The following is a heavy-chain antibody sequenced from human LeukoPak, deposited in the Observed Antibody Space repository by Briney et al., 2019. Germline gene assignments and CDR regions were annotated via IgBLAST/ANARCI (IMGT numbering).Heavy chain of an antibody. CDR2: VYSSGST. V-gene: IGHV4-39*01. CDR3: ARRSRSGFFDY. J-gene: IGHJ4*02. D-gene: IGHD3-10*01. Sequence: SETLSLTCAVSGGSINSNTHYWGWIRQPPGKGLEWIGSVYSSGSTYYDPSLKSRVAISVDTSKNQFSLRLSSVTAPDTAVYYCARRSRSGFFDYWGQGTLVTVSS. CDR1: GGSINSNTHY.